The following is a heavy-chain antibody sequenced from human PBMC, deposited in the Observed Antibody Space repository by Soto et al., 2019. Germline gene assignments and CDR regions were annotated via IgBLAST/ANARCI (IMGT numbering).Heavy chain of an antibody. D-gene: IGHD1-26*01. J-gene: IGHJ6*02. CDR2: ISYDGSNK. CDR1: GFTFSSYG. V-gene: IGHV3-30*18. Sequence: QVQLVESGGGVVQPGRSLRLSCAASGFTFSSYGMHWVRQAPGKGLEWVAVISYDGSNKYYADSVKGRFTISRDNSKNTLYLQMNSLRAEDTAVYYCAKDGPSGSRPSYYGMDVWGQGTTVTVSS. CDR3: AKDGPSGSRPSYYGMDV.